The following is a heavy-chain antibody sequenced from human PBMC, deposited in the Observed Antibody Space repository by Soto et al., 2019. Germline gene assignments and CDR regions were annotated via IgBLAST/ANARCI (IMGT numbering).Heavy chain of an antibody. J-gene: IGHJ3*02. Sequence: PGGSLRLSCAASGFTFSSYTMSWVRQAPGKGLEWVSAISGSGGSTYYADSVKGRFTISRDNSKNTLYLQMNGLRAEDTAVYYCAKWPHIVVVPAAIKQKTGAFDIWGQGTMVTVSS. CDR1: GFTFSSYT. V-gene: IGHV3-23*01. CDR2: ISGSGGST. D-gene: IGHD2-2*02. CDR3: AKWPHIVVVPAAIKQKTGAFDI.